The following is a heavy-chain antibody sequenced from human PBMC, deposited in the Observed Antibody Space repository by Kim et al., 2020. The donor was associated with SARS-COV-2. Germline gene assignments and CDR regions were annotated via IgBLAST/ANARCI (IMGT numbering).Heavy chain of an antibody. CDR3: VKDLLF. D-gene: IGHD3-3*01. Sequence: GGSLRLSCAASGFKFDDYPMHWVRQPPRKGLQWVSFISTDGGTTSYADSVKGRFTISRDNNKKSLYLQMDSLTTEDTALYYCVKDLLFGGQGTLVTVSS. CDR2: ISTDGGTT. J-gene: IGHJ4*01. V-gene: IGHV3-43*01. CDR1: GFKFDDYP.